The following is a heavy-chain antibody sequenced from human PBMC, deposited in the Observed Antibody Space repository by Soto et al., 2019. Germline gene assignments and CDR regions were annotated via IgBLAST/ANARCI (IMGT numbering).Heavy chain of an antibody. CDR1: GDTFTSYG. J-gene: IGHJ4*02. Sequence: QVQLVQSGAEVKKPGASVKVSCKASGDTFTSYGIIWVRQATGQWLEWMGWVNAYNGNTNYAQKFQGRVTMTTDTSTSTAYMELRSLRSDVTAVYYCAREAVSGRTGFDYWGQGTLVTVSS. CDR3: AREAVSGRTGFDY. V-gene: IGHV1-18*01. D-gene: IGHD6-19*01. CDR2: VNAYNGNT.